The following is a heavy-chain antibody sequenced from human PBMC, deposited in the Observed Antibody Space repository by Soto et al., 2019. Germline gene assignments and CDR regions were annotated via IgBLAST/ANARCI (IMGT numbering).Heavy chain of an antibody. J-gene: IGHJ5*02. D-gene: IGHD6-13*01. CDR3: ARGISKYSSWYEPHTGFDA. Sequence: QVQLQESGPGLVKPSQTLSLTCNVSGGPINSPDYYWTWIRQSPGKGLEWIGYLYFNGGTQYNASLMSPISMSLDTSKKHFSLKMRYVSGADTAVYYWARGISKYSSWYEPHTGFDAWGQGALVTVAS. CDR1: GGPINSPDYY. V-gene: IGHV4-30-4*01. CDR2: LYFNGGT.